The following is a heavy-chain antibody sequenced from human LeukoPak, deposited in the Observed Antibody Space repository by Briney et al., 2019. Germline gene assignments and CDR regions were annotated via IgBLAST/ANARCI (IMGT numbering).Heavy chain of an antibody. D-gene: IGHD1-26*01. CDR2: IGGSGSNT. V-gene: IGHV3-23*01. J-gene: IGHJ4*02. Sequence: QTGGPLRLSCAASGFTFSSNGMHWVRQAPGKGLEWVSAIGGSGSNTYYADSVKGRFTISRDNSKNTLYLQMNSLRAEDTAVYYCAKSIVGTNVYYFDYWGQGTLVTVSS. CDR3: AKSIVGTNVYYFDY. CDR1: GFTFSSNG.